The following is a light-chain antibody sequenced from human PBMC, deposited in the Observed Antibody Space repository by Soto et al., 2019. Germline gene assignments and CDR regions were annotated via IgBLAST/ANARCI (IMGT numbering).Light chain of an antibody. CDR1: QGISSY. CDR2: AAS. CDR3: QQYYSYPIT. V-gene: IGKV1-8*01. Sequence: IQMTQSPSSLSTSVGDRVTITCRASQGISSYLAWYQQKPGKAPKLLIYAASTLQSGVPSRFSGSGSGTDFTLTISCLQSEDFATYYCQQYYSYPITFGQGTRLEIK. J-gene: IGKJ5*01.